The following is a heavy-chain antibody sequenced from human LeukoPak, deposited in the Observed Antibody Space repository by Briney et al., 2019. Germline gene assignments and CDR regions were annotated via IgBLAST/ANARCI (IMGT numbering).Heavy chain of an antibody. CDR3: DSHFWSGSLFDY. CDR1: GGSISSGDYY. Sequence: SETLSLTCTVSGGSISSGDYYWSWIRQPPGKGLEWIGYIYYSGSTYYNPSLKSRVTISVDTSKNQFSLKLSSVTAADTAVYYCDSHFWSGSLFDYWGQGTLVTVSS. J-gene: IGHJ4*02. D-gene: IGHD3-3*02. CDR2: IYYSGST. V-gene: IGHV4-30-4*08.